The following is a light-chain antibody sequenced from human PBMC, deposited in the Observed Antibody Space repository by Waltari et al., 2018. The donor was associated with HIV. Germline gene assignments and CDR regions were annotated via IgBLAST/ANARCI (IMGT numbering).Light chain of an antibody. CDR2: DDR. V-gene: IGLV3-21*02. J-gene: IGLJ3*02. CDR3: QVWDSSSVHWV. CDR1: NIRSKC. Sequence: SYVLTQPPSVSVAPGQTARITCGGDNIRSKCVHWYQQKSGQAPVVVVYDDRDRPSGIPERFSGSNSGNTATLTISGVEVGDEADYYCQVWDSSSVHWVFGGGTKLTV.